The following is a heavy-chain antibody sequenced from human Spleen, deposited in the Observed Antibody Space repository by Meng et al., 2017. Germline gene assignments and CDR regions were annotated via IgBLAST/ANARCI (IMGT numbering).Heavy chain of an antibody. CDR2: IYHSGSS. J-gene: IGHJ3*02. Sequence: SETLSLTCTVSGASINDYYWSWIRQPPGKGLEWIGYIYHSGSSEYSPSLKSRVTMSVDTSKNQFSLKLNSVTAGDTAMYFCAKYSFSYAFDIWGQGTMVTVSS. CDR3: AKYSFSYAFDI. V-gene: IGHV4-59*01. CDR1: GASINDYY. D-gene: IGHD6-13*01.